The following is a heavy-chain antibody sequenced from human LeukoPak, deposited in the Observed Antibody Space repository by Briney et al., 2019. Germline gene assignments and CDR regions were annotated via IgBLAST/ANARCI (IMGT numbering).Heavy chain of an antibody. J-gene: IGHJ4*02. Sequence: PGGSLRLSCAASGFTFSSYSMNWVRQAPGKGLEWVSSISSSSYIYYADSVKGRFTISRDNAKNSLYLQMNSPRAEDTAVYYCAKDPYDSSGHYFDYWGQGTLVTVSS. CDR1: GFTFSSYS. CDR2: ISSSSYI. V-gene: IGHV3-21*01. D-gene: IGHD3-22*01. CDR3: AKDPYDSSGHYFDY.